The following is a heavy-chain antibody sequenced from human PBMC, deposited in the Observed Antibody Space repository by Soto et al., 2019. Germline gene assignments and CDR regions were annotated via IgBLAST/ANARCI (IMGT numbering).Heavy chain of an antibody. Sequence: ASVKVSCKASGYTFTGYYMHWVRQAPGQGLEWMGWINPNSGGTNYAQKFQGRVTMTRDTSISTAYIELRRLRSDDTAVYYCAREGYYDSSGYFFGYWGQGTLVTVCS. D-gene: IGHD3-22*01. V-gene: IGHV1-2*02. CDR2: INPNSGGT. CDR1: GYTFTGYY. CDR3: AREGYYDSSGYFFGY. J-gene: IGHJ4*02.